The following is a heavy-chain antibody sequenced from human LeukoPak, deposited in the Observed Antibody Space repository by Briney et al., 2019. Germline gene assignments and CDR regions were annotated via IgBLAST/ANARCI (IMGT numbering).Heavy chain of an antibody. CDR1: GFSFSSYA. V-gene: IGHV3-23*01. Sequence: GGSLRLSCAASGFSFSSYAISWVRQAPGKGLELVSVISGSGNSRDYADSVKGRFTISRDNSKNTLYLQMNSLRVDDTAVYYCAKDREWDVLDYWGQGTLVSVSS. J-gene: IGHJ4*02. CDR3: AKDREWDVLDY. D-gene: IGHD1-26*01. CDR2: ISGSGNSR.